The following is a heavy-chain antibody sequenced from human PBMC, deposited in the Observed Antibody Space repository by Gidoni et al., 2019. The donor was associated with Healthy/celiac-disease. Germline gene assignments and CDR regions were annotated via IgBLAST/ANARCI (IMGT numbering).Heavy chain of an antibody. CDR1: GYSFTSYW. J-gene: IGHJ6*03. Sequence: EVQLVQSGAEVQKPGESLKISCKGSGYSFTSYWIGWVRQMPGKGLEWMGIIYPGDSDTRYSPSFQGQVTISADKSISTAYLQWSSLKASDTAMYYCARQSLLGGYDSLRAFRDYYYYYMDVWGKGTTVTVSS. CDR2: IYPGDSDT. V-gene: IGHV5-51*01. D-gene: IGHD5-12*01. CDR3: ARQSLLGGYDSLRAFRDYYYYYMDV.